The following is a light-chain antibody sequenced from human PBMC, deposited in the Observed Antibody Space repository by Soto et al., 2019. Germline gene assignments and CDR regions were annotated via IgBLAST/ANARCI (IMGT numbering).Light chain of an antibody. CDR3: QQYGTSPFT. CDR2: GAS. CDR1: QSVSSSY. Sequence: EIVLTQSPGTLSLSPGEKATLSCRASQSVSSSYLAWYQQKPGQAPRLLIYGASSRATGIPDRFSGGGSGTDFTLTIGRLEPEDFAVYYCQQYGTSPFTFGPGTKVD. V-gene: IGKV3-20*01. J-gene: IGKJ3*01.